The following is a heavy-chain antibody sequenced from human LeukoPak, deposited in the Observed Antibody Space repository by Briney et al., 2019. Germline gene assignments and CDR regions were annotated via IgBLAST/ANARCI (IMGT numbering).Heavy chain of an antibody. CDR2: IYWGGST. V-gene: IGHV4-59*01. CDR1: GGSISTYY. D-gene: IGHD6-6*01. J-gene: IGHJ4*02. CDR3: ARVDPDSSSTLAVFDY. Sequence: SETLSLTCTVSGGSISTYYWTWIRQPPGKGLEWIGYIYWGGSTNYNPSLKSRVTISVDTSKNQFSLKLSSVTAADTAVYYCARVDPDSSSTLAVFDYWGQGTLVTVSS.